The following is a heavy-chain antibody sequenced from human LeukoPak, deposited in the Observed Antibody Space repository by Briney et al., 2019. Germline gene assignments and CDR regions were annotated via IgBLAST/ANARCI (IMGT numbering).Heavy chain of an antibody. CDR2: IRYSGST. D-gene: IGHD2-15*01. CDR1: GGSISSYY. V-gene: IGHV4-59*12. Sequence: SETLSLTCTVPGGSISSYYWSWIRQPPGKGLEWIGDIRYSGSTNYNPSLKSRVTMSVDTSKNQFSLNLTSVTAADTAVYYCARTPGNWGQGTLVTVSS. J-gene: IGHJ4*02. CDR3: ARTPGN.